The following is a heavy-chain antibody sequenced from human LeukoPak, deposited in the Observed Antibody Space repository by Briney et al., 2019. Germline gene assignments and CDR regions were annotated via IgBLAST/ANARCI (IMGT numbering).Heavy chain of an antibody. CDR2: IIPIFSTA. V-gene: IGHV1-69*01. J-gene: IGHJ5*02. Sequence: SVKVSCKASGGTFSSYAISWVRQAPGQGLEWMGGIIPIFSTANYAQKFQGRVTITADESTSTAYMELSSLRSEDTAVYYCARGKVPAAIGDSFGWFDPWGQGTLVTVSS. D-gene: IGHD2-2*01. CDR3: ARGKVPAAIGDSFGWFDP. CDR1: GGTFSSYA.